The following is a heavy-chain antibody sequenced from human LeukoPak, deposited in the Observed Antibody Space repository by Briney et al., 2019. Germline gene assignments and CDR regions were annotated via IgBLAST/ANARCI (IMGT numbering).Heavy chain of an antibody. V-gene: IGHV4-61*05. Sequence: PSETLSLTCTVSGGSISSSSYYWSWIRQPPGKGLEWIGYIYTSGSTNYNPSLKSRVTISVETSKNQFSLKLSSVTAADNAVYYCARLAKPYYYDSSGYYFDYWGQGTLVTVSS. J-gene: IGHJ4*02. CDR1: GGSISSSSYY. D-gene: IGHD3-22*01. CDR2: IYTSGST. CDR3: ARLAKPYYYDSSGYYFDY.